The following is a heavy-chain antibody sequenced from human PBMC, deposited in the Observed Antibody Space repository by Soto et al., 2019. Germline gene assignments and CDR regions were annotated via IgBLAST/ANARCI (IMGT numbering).Heavy chain of an antibody. CDR3: ARTPYDFWSSGQYLFDH. D-gene: IGHD3-3*01. J-gene: IGHJ4*02. CDR1: GFTFSSHA. Sequence: PGGSLRLSCAASGFTFSSHAMSWVRQVPGKGLECVSGISGSGGTTFYADSVKGRFTISRDNSKKTLFLQMNSLRDEDTATYFCARTPYDFWSSGQYLFDHWGQGTLVTVSS. CDR2: ISGSGGTT. V-gene: IGHV3-23*01.